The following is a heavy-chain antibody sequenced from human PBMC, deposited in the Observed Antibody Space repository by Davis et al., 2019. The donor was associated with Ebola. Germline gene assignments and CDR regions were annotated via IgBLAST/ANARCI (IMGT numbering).Heavy chain of an antibody. V-gene: IGHV3-48*03. J-gene: IGHJ4*02. CDR3: VTGTWI. Sequence: PGGSLRLSCAASGVTFNKYEMNWVRQAPGKGLEWFSYISDSGSTTYYTDSVKGRFTISRDNAKNSLYLQMNTLRVEDTAIDYCVTGTWIRGQGTLVTVSS. CDR2: ISDSGSTT. CDR1: GVTFNKYE. D-gene: IGHD5-18*01.